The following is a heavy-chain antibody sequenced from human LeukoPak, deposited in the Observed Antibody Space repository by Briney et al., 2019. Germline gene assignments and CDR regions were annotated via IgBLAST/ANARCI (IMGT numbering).Heavy chain of an antibody. J-gene: IGHJ5*02. CDR1: GGSFNNSA. D-gene: IGHD4-17*01. CDR2: IMPLFGTA. Sequence: ASVKVSCKTSGGSFNNSAISWVRQAPGQGLEWLGGIMPLFGTAGYAQKFQGRVTITKDESTRTVYLELTSLTSDDTAVYYCARDVHGDYGSGWFDPWGQGTLVSVSS. V-gene: IGHV1-69*05. CDR3: ARDVHGDYGSGWFDP.